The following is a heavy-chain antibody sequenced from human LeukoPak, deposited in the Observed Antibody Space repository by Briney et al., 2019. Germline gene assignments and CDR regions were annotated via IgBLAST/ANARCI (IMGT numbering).Heavy chain of an antibody. J-gene: IGHJ4*02. CDR1: GFTFSSHA. V-gene: IGHV3-30*04. CDR2: ISYEGSNQ. D-gene: IGHD2-15*01. Sequence: PGRSLRLSCSASGFTFSSHAMHWARQAPGKGLEWVSVISYEGSNQYYADSVKGRFTISRDNSKNTLYLQMNSLRTEDTAVYYCARDYRVGCTGDCCFPIDCWGQGTPVTVSS. CDR3: ARDYRVGCTGDCCFPIDC.